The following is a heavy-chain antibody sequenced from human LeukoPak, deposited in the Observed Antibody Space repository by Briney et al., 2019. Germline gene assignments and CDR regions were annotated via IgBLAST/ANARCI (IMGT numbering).Heavy chain of an antibody. D-gene: IGHD1-26*01. CDR1: GYTFTSYY. J-gene: IGHJ3*02. CDR3: ASQVGATTDAFDI. V-gene: IGHV1-2*06. CDR2: INPNSGGT. Sequence: EASVKVSCKASGYTFTSYYMHWVRQAPGQGLEWMGRINPNSGGTNYAQKFQGRVTMTRDTSISTAYMELSRLRSDDTAVYYCASQVGATTDAFDIWGQGTMVTVSS.